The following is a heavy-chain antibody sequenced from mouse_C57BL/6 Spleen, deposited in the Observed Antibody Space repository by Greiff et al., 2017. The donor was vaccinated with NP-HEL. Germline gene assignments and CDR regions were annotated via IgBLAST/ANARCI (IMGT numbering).Heavy chain of an antibody. CDR2: IRLKSDNYAT. V-gene: IGHV6-3*01. J-gene: IGHJ1*03. D-gene: IGHD1-1*01. Sequence: VQLKESGGGLVQPGGSMKLSCVASGFTFSNYWMNWVRQSPEKGLEWVAQIRLKSDNYATHYAESVKGRFTISRDDSKSSVYRQMNNLRAEDTGIYYCTGGSRGGYFDVWGTGTTVTVSS. CDR3: TGGSRGGYFDV. CDR1: GFTFSNYW.